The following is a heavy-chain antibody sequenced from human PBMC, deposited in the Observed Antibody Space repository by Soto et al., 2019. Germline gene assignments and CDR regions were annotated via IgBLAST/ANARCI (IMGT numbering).Heavy chain of an antibody. CDR1: GFTFSSYG. Sequence: GFLRLSCAASGFTFSSYGMHWVRQAPGKGLEWVAVIWYDGSNKYYADSVKGRFTISRDNSKNTLYLQMNSLRAEDTAVYYCARESRQYYCSSTSCYGAPYYFDYWGQGTLVTVSS. CDR2: IWYDGSNK. J-gene: IGHJ4*02. D-gene: IGHD2-2*01. V-gene: IGHV3-33*01. CDR3: ARESRQYYCSSTSCYGAPYYFDY.